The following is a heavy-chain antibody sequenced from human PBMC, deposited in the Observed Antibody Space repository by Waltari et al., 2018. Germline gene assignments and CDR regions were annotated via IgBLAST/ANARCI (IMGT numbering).Heavy chain of an antibody. CDR2: INYDGSEK. D-gene: IGHD3-10*01. J-gene: IGHJ4*02. V-gene: IGHV3-7*03. Sequence: EVQLVESGGGLVQPGGSLRLSCEVSELTFSTYWMTWVRQASGRGLEWVANINYDGSEKNYVDSVKGRFSISRDNARNSLYLQMNSLRAEDTAVYYCATYRWLGYWGQGTLVTVSS. CDR3: ATYRWLGY. CDR1: ELTFSTYW.